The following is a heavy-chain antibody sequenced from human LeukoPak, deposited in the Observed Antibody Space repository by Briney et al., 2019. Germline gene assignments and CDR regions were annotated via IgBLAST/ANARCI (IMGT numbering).Heavy chain of an antibody. CDR2: ISGSAGGT. D-gene: IGHD3-10*01. Sequence: GGSLRLSCAASGFTLSNYAMNWVRQAPGKGLEWVSGISGSAGGTYYTDSVKSRFTISRDNSKNTLYLQMNSLRAEDTAMYYYARRGIVVRGLIVIGFHKEAYYFDSWGPGTLVTVSS. V-gene: IGHV3-23*01. CDR1: GFTLSNYA. CDR3: ARRGIVVRGLIVIGFHKEAYYFDS. J-gene: IGHJ4*02.